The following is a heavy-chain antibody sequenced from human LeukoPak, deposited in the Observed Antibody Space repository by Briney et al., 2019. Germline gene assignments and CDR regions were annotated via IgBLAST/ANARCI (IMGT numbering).Heavy chain of an antibody. V-gene: IGHV4-39*01. Sequence: SETLSLTCTVSGGSISSISFSWDWIRQPPGMGLEWIGNIYFGGNTYYNPSLKSRVTISVDTSKNQFSLKLRSVTAADTAVYYCARVGDCSGGGCYRNYFDYWGQGTLVTVSS. D-gene: IGHD2-15*01. CDR2: IYFGGNT. J-gene: IGHJ4*02. CDR3: ARVGDCSGGGCYRNYFDY. CDR1: GGSISSISFS.